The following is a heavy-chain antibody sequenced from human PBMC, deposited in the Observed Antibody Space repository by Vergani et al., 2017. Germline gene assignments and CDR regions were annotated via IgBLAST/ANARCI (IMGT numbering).Heavy chain of an antibody. Sequence: EVQLLESGGGLVQPGGSLRLSCAASGFTFSSYAMSWVRQAPGKGLEWVSAISGSGGSTYYADSVKGRFTISRDNSKNTLYLQMNSLRAEDTAVYYCARDARITMVRGAEFYGAFDIWGQGTMVTVSS. CDR1: GFTFSSYA. D-gene: IGHD3-10*01. J-gene: IGHJ3*02. V-gene: IGHV3-23*01. CDR3: ARDARITMVRGAEFYGAFDI. CDR2: ISGSGGST.